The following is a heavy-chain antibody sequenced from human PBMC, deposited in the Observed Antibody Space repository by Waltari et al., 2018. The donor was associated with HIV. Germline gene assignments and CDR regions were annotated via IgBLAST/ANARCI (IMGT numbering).Heavy chain of an antibody. Sequence: QVQLQESGPGLVKPSDTLSLTCAVSDFSISSGHYWGWIRQSPGKGFEWIGSVFHSGSTFYKPSFKSRVSISVDTSKNQFSLKLTSVTAADTAVYYCARQPAPDSTWFQIYFDYWGQGTVVTVSS. CDR1: DFSISSGHY. J-gene: IGHJ4*02. V-gene: IGHV4-38-2*01. CDR2: VFHSGST. CDR3: ARQPAPDSTWFQIYFDY. D-gene: IGHD6-13*01.